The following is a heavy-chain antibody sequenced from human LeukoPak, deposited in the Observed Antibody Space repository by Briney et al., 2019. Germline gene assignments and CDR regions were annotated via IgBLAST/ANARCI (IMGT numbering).Heavy chain of an antibody. V-gene: IGHV3-48*01. D-gene: IGHD4-11*01. Sequence: VGSLRLSCAASGFTFSSYSMNWVRQAPGKGLKWVSYISSSSSTIYYADSVKGRFTISRDNAKNSLYLQMNSLRAEDTAVYYCARDSFSNYLLPFDYWGQGTLVTVSS. CDR3: ARDSFSNYLLPFDY. J-gene: IGHJ4*02. CDR2: ISSSSSTI. CDR1: GFTFSSYS.